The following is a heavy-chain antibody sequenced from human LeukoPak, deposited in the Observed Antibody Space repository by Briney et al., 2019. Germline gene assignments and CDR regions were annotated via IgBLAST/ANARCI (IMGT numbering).Heavy chain of an antibody. CDR1: GFTFDDYA. D-gene: IGHD3-16*02. CDR3: ARHGPYDYVWGSYRN. J-gene: IGHJ4*02. CDR2: ISWNSGSI. V-gene: IGHV3-9*01. Sequence: GGSLRLSCAASGFTFDDYAMHWVRQAPGKGLEWVSGISWNSGSIGYADSVKGRFTISRDNAKNSLYLQMNSLRAEDTALYYCARHGPYDYVWGSYRNWGQGTLVTVSS.